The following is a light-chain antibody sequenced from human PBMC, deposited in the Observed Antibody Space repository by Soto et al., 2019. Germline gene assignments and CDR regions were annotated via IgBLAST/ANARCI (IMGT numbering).Light chain of an antibody. CDR2: AAS. CDR1: QGIGTY. J-gene: IGKJ1*01. Sequence: DIQLTQSPSFLSASVGDRVTITCRASQGIGTYLAWYQQKPGKAPNLLIYAASTLQSGVPSRFSGSGSGTEFTLTISSLQPEDFATYDCQQLNSYPRTFGQGTKVEIK. V-gene: IGKV1-9*01. CDR3: QQLNSYPRT.